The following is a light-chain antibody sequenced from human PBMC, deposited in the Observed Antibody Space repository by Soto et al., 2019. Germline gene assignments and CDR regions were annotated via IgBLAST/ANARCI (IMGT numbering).Light chain of an antibody. J-gene: IGKJ2*01. CDR1: QCIRRD. Sequence: DIQMTQSPSSLSASVRDRVTITCRASQCIRRDLNWYQHKPGKAPKLLIYATSSLQSGVPSRFSGSGSGTDFTLTISSLQPEDFATYYCQQSFSTPPYTFGQGTKLEIK. V-gene: IGKV1-39*01. CDR3: QQSFSTPPYT. CDR2: ATS.